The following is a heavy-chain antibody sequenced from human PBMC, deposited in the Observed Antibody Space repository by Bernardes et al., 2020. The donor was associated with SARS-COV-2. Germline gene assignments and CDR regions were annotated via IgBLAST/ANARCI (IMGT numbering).Heavy chain of an antibody. CDR3: AGSSCGIDCYIGGLRSWDYGMDV. V-gene: IGHV4-39*01. CDR2: FYSSGNS. D-gene: IGHD2-21*02. Sequence: SETLSLTCTVSGASISSSYYYWVRNRQSPGQELDWIVSFYSSGNSNYTPSLQIRHRATVETSKNQFSLRLSFVTAADTAVYYCAGSSCGIDCYIGGLRSWDYGMDVWGQGTTVTVSS. CDR1: GASISSSYYY. J-gene: IGHJ6*01.